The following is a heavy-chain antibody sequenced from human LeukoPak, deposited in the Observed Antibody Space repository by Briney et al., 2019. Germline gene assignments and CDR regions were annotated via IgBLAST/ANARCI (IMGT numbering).Heavy chain of an antibody. CDR2: IPYDRSDT. CDR1: GFTFSNYA. D-gene: IGHD6-13*01. V-gene: IGHV3-30*02. Sequence: GSLILSCAASGFTFSNYAMHWVRPAPGKGLEWVAFIPYDRSDTYYADSVKGRFTISRDNSKNTLYLQMNSLRPEDSAIYYCAKDRSWSWDYWGQGTLVTVSS. CDR3: AKDRSWSWDY. J-gene: IGHJ4*02.